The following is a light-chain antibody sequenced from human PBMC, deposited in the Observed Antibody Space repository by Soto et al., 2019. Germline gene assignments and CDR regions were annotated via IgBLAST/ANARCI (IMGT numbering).Light chain of an antibody. Sequence: EIVLTQSPGTLSLSPGERVTLSCRASQSVSSSDLAWYQQKPGQAPRLLIYAASSRATGIPDRFTGSGSGTDFTLTISRLEPEDFAVYYCQQYGNSPPWTFGQGTKV. CDR1: QSVSSSD. CDR3: QQYGNSPPWT. J-gene: IGKJ1*01. CDR2: AAS. V-gene: IGKV3-20*01.